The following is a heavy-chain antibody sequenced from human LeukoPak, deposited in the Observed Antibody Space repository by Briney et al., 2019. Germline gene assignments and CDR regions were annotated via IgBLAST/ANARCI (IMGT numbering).Heavy chain of an antibody. CDR1: GISLSNYG. D-gene: IGHD3-22*01. Sequence: GGSLRLSCAVSGISLSNYGMSWVRQAPGKGLEWVAGLSDSGGWTNYADSVKGRFTISRDNSKNTLYLQMNSLRAEDTAVYFCAKRGVVIRVILVGFHKEAYYFDSWGQGALVTVSS. J-gene: IGHJ4*02. CDR2: LSDSGGWT. V-gene: IGHV3-23*01. CDR3: AKRGVVIRVILVGFHKEAYYFDS.